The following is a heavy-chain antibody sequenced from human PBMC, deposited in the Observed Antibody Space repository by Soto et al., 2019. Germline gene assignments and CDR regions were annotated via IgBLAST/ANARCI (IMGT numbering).Heavy chain of an antibody. D-gene: IGHD6-13*01. J-gene: IGHJ3*02. CDR1: GFTFSNYA. V-gene: IGHV3-23*01. CDR2: IHGSGDTT. Sequence: GGSLRLSCVASGFTFSNYAINWVRQDPGKGLEWVSSIHGSGDTTYYAQSVKGRFTISRDNSKNTLYLEMNSLRAEDTAVYYCARACIAAAGIGFVGVGVDIWGQGTMVTVSS. CDR3: ARACIAAAGIGFVGVGVDI.